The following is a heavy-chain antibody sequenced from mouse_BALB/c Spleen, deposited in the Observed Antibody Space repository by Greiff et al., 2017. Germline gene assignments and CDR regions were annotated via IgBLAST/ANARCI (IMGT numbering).Heavy chain of an antibody. Sequence: EVHLVESGGGLVKPGGSLKLSCAASGFTFSSYAMSWVRQSPEKRLEWVAEISSGGSYTYYPDTVTGRFTISRDNAKNTLYLEMSSLRSEDTAMYYCARDRQAYAMDYWGQGTSVTVSS. J-gene: IGHJ4*01. CDR3: ARDRQAYAMDY. V-gene: IGHV5-9-4*01. CDR2: ISSGGSYT. D-gene: IGHD3-2*01. CDR1: GFTFSSYA.